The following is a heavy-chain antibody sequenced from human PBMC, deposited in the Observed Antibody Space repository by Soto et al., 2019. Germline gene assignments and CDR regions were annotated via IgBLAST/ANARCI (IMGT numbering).Heavy chain of an antibody. Sequence: QVQLVESGGGVVQPGRSLRLSCAASGFTFSSYAMHWVRQAPGKGLEWVAVISYDGSNKYYADSVKGRFTISRDNSKNTLYLQMNSLRAEDTAVYYCASSIAAAGTLDYLGQGNLVNVSS. CDR3: ASSIAAAGTLDY. CDR1: GFTFSSYA. V-gene: IGHV3-30-3*01. J-gene: IGHJ4*02. CDR2: ISYDGSNK. D-gene: IGHD6-13*01.